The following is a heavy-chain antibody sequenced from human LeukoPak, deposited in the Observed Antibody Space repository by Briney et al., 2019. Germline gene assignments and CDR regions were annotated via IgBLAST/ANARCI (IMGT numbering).Heavy chain of an antibody. CDR2: IHYSGST. Sequence: SETLSLTCTVSGDSISSGGYYWSWIRQHPGKGLEWIGFIHYSGSTHYNPPLKSRVTISVDTSKNQFSLRLSSVTAADTAVYYCARRGAGGVDFDYRGQGTLVTVSS. V-gene: IGHV4-31*03. D-gene: IGHD1-14*01. CDR1: GDSISSGGYY. CDR3: ARRGAGGVDFDY. J-gene: IGHJ4*02.